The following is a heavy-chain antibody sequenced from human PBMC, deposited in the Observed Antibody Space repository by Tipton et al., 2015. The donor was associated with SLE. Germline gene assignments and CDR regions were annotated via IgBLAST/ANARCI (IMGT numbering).Heavy chain of an antibody. CDR1: GGSISSSSYY. D-gene: IGHD7-27*01. J-gene: IGHJ3*02. CDR3: ARPSGYAFDI. Sequence: TLSLTCTVSGGSISSSSYYWGWIRQPPGKGLEWIGSIYYSGSTYYNPSLKSRVTISVDTSKNQFPLKLSSVTAADTAVYYCARPSGYAFDIWGQGTMVTVSS. CDR2: IYYSGST. V-gene: IGHV4-39*06.